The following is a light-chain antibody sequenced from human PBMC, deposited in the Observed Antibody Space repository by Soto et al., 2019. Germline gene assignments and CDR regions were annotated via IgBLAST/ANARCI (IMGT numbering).Light chain of an antibody. CDR2: DAS. CDR1: QDIINY. CDR3: QQYDNLPPYT. V-gene: IGKV1-33*01. J-gene: IGKJ2*01. Sequence: DIQMTQSPSSLSASVGDRVTITCQASQDIINYLNWYQQKPGKAPKLLIYDASNLETGVPSRFSGSGSGTDFTFTISSLQPEDMATYYCQQYDNLPPYTFGQGTKLEIK.